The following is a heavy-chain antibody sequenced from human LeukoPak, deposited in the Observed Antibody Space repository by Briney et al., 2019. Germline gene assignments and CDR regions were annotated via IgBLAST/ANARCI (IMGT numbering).Heavy chain of an antibody. CDR3: ARDSTMVRGVPNV. D-gene: IGHD3-10*01. CDR2: IIPILGIA. Sequence: SVKVSCKASAGTFSSYAISWVRQAPGQGLEWMGRIIPILGIANYAQKFQGRVTITADKSTSTAYMELSSLRSEDTAVYYCARDSTMVRGVPNVWGQGTLVTVSS. CDR1: AGTFSSYA. J-gene: IGHJ4*02. V-gene: IGHV1-69*04.